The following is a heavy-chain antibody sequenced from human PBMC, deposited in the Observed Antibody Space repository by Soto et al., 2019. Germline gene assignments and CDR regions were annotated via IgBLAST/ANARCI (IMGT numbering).Heavy chain of an antibody. CDR3: AKDFATVAS. J-gene: IGHJ4*02. D-gene: IGHD4-17*01. CDR2: ISYDGSNK. Sequence: QVQLVESGGGVVQPGRSLRLSCAASGFTFSSYGMHWVRQAPGKGLEWVAVISYDGSNKYYADSVKGRFTISRDNSKNTLYLQMHSLRAEDTAVYYCAKDFATVASWGQGTLVTVSS. V-gene: IGHV3-30*18. CDR1: GFTFSSYG.